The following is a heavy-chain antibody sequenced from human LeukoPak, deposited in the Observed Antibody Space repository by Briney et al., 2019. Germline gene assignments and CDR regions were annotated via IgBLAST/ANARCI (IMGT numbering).Heavy chain of an antibody. V-gene: IGHV3-30*18. D-gene: IGHD5-12*01. J-gene: IGHJ6*02. Sequence: GGSLRLSCAASGFTFSSYGMHWVHQAPGKGLEWVAVISYDGSNKYYADSVKGRFTISRDNSKNTLYLQMNSLRAEDTAVYYCAKVAYRLPPPYYYYYGMDVWGQGTTVTVSS. CDR1: GFTFSSYG. CDR3: AKVAYRLPPPYYYYYGMDV. CDR2: ISYDGSNK.